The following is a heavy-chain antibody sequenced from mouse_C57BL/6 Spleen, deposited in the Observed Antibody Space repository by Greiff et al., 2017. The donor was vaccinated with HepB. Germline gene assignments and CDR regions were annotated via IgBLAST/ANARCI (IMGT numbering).Heavy chain of an antibody. J-gene: IGHJ3*01. D-gene: IGHD2-5*01. V-gene: IGHV1-26*01. CDR2: INPNNGGT. CDR1: GYTFTDYY. CDR3: AREGDSKGFAY. Sequence: VQPQQSGPELVKPGASVKISCKASGYTFTDYYMNWVKQSHGKSLEWIGDINPNNGGTSYNQKFKGKATLTVDKSSSTAYMELRSLTSEDSAVYYCAREGDSKGFAYWGQGTLVTVSA.